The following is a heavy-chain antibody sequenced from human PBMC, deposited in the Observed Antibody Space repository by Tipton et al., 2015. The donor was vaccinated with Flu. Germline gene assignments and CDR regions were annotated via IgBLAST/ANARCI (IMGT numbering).Heavy chain of an antibody. V-gene: IGHV4-31*03. J-gene: IGHJ4*02. Sequence: TLSLTCTVSGGSISSGGYYWSWIRQHPGKGLEWIGYIYYSGSTYYNPSLKSRVTISVDTSKNQFSLKLSSVTAADTAVYDCARDGVYGPVDYWGQGTLVTVSS. D-gene: IGHD3-10*01. CDR1: GGSISSGGYY. CDR2: IYYSGST. CDR3: ARDGVYGPVDY.